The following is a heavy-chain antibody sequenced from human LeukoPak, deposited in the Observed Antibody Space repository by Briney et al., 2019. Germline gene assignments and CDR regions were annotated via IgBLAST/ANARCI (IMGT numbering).Heavy chain of an antibody. CDR2: IYYSGTS. CDR3: ARAPGVVTSFDY. Sequence: SETLSLTCAVSGGSISNYYWSWIRQPPGKELESIGYIYYSGTSNYNPSLKSRVTISVDASKNQFSLKLSSVTAADTAVYYCARAPGVVTSFDYWGQGTLVSVSS. J-gene: IGHJ4*02. CDR1: GGSISNYY. V-gene: IGHV4-59*01. D-gene: IGHD4-23*01.